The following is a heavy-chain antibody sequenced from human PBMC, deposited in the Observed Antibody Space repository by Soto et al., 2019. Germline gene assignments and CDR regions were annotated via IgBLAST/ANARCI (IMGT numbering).Heavy chain of an antibody. CDR3: AKVIGLLWFGESPLY. CDR2: ISGSGGST. CDR1: GFNFSSYA. V-gene: IGHV3-23*01. J-gene: IGHJ4*02. D-gene: IGHD3-10*01. Sequence: GGSLRLSCAASGFNFSSYAMSWVRQAPGKGLEWVSAISGSGGSTYYADSVKGRFTISRDNSKNTLYLQMNSLRAEDTAVYYCAKVIGLLWFGESPLYWGQGTLVTVSS.